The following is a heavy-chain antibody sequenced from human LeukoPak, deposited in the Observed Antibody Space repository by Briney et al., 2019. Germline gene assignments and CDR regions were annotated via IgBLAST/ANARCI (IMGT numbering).Heavy chain of an antibody. J-gene: IGHJ6*03. V-gene: IGHV4-59*01. CDR1: GGSISSYG. CDR2: IYYIGST. D-gene: IGHD3-22*01. CDR3: VRVESLGYYDSSGYYSDMAG. Sequence: AETLSLTCTVSGGSISSYGLSWIRQPPGKGLEWMGYIYYIGSTNYNPSLMSRGTISVEPSTNQLSLKHSSGTAAHTALYYCVRVESLGYYDSSGYYSDMAGWGKGPTVTVSS.